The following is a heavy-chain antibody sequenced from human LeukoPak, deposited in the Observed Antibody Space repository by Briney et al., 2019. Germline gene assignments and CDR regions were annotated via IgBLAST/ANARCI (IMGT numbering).Heavy chain of an antibody. D-gene: IGHD4-17*01. CDR2: ISSSSSTI. Sequence: GGSLRLSCAASGFTFSSYSMNWVRQAPGKGLEWVSYISSSSSTIYYADSVKGRFTISRDNSKNTLYLQMNSLRAEDTAVYHCAKDSYGDYDKRGINYFHYWGQGTLVTVSS. V-gene: IGHV3-48*01. CDR1: GFTFSSYS. J-gene: IGHJ4*02. CDR3: AKDSYGDYDKRGINYFHY.